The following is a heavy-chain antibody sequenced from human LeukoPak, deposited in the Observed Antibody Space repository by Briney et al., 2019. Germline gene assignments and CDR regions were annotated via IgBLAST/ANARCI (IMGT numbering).Heavy chain of an antibody. Sequence: ASVKVSCKASGYTFTGYYMHWVRQAPGQGLEWMGWINPNSGGTNYAQKFQGRVTMTRDTSISTAYMELSRLRSDDTAVYYCARDSPPTISGWQTWFDPWGQGTLVFVSS. D-gene: IGHD6-19*01. V-gene: IGHV1-2*02. J-gene: IGHJ5*02. CDR1: GYTFTGYY. CDR3: ARDSPPTISGWQTWFDP. CDR2: INPNSGGT.